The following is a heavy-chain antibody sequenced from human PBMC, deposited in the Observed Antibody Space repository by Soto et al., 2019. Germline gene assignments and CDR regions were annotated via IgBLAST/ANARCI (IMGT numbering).Heavy chain of an antibody. CDR2: ISAYNGNT. J-gene: IGHJ6*03. Sequence: QVQLVQSGAEVKKPGASVKVSCKASGYTFTSYGISWVRQAPGQGLEWRGWISAYNGNTNYAQKLQGRVTMTTDTSTSTAYMELRSLRSDDTAVYYCALVITGTAQTPWSYYMDVWGKGTTVTVSS. CDR3: ALVITGTAQTPWSYYMDV. CDR1: GYTFTSYG. D-gene: IGHD1-7*01. V-gene: IGHV1-18*01.